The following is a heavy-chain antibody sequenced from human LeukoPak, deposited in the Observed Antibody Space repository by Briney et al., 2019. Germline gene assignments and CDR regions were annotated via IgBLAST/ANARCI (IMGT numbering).Heavy chain of an antibody. Sequence: PGGSLRLSCAASGFTFSSYAMSWVRQAPGKGLEWVSAISGSGGSTYYADSVKGRFTISRDNAKSSLYLQLNDLRAEDTAVYYCVRDFQWSLESCGQGTPVTVSS. J-gene: IGHJ5*02. V-gene: IGHV3-23*01. CDR3: VRDFQWSLES. CDR1: GFTFSSYA. CDR2: ISGSGGST. D-gene: IGHD1-1*01.